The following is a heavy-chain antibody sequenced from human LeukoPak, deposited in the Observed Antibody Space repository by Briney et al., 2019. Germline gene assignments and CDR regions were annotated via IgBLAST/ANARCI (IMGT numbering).Heavy chain of an antibody. CDR2: INHSGST. Sequence: LETLSLTCAVYGGSFSGYYWSWIRQPPGKGLEWIGEINHSGSTNYNPSLKSRVTISVDTSKNQFSLKLSSVTAADTAVYYCARGRNVVVPAAMVAFDIWGQGTMVTVSS. J-gene: IGHJ3*02. CDR1: GGSFSGYY. D-gene: IGHD2-2*01. V-gene: IGHV4-34*01. CDR3: ARGRNVVVPAAMVAFDI.